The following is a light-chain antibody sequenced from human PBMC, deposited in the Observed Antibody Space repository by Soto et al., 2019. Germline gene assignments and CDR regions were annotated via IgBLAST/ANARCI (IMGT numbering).Light chain of an antibody. J-gene: IGKJ1*01. CDR2: GAS. Sequence: EIVLAQSPGTLSLSPGERATLSCRASQSVTNSFLAWYQQKPGQAPRLLIYGASRRATGIPDRFTGSGSGTDFTLTISRLEPEDFAVYYCQQYVSSPWALGQGTKVDLK. CDR3: QQYVSSPWA. V-gene: IGKV3-20*01. CDR1: QSVTNSF.